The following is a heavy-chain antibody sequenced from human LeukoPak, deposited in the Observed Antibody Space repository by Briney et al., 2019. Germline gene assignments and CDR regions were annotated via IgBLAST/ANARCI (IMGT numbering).Heavy chain of an antibody. CDR1: GFTFNNYA. CDR3: ARDQRSSSWYDLYYFDY. D-gene: IGHD6-13*01. Sequence: GGSLRLSCTASGFTFNNYAMTWVRQAPGKGLEWVSAITGSGVSTNYADSVKGRFTISRDNSKNTLYLQMNSLRAEDTAVYYCARDQRSSSWYDLYYFDYWGQGTLVTVSS. J-gene: IGHJ4*02. V-gene: IGHV3-23*01. CDR2: ITGSGVST.